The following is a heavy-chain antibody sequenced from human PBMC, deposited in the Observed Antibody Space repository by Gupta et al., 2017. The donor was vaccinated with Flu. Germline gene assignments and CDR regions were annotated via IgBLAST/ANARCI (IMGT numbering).Heavy chain of an antibody. J-gene: IGHJ5*01. Sequence: EVQLVQAGAEVKTPGESLRISCKGYGYSFTSYWIRWVRQMPGKGLEWMGRIVPSDSYTNYSPSFQGHVTISADKSISTAYLQWSSLKASDTAMYYCAREEYSGSFHSWGQGTLVTGSS. D-gene: IGHD1-26*01. CDR2: IVPSDSYT. CDR3: AREEYSGSFHS. V-gene: IGHV5-10-1*01. CDR1: GYSFTSYW.